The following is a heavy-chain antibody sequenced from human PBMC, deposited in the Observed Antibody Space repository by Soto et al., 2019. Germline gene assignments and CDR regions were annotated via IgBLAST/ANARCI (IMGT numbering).Heavy chain of an antibody. V-gene: IGHV4-59*01. D-gene: IGHD6-13*01. Sequence: PSETLSLTCTVSGGSISSNYWTWIRQPPGKGLEWIGYVYNSGSTNYNPSLKSRVTISEDTAKSQFSLKVNSMPAADTAVYYCARYRREAVAGYTLDNGGQGIFVTVSS. CDR1: GGSISSNY. CDR3: ARYRREAVAGYTLDN. J-gene: IGHJ4*02. CDR2: VYNSGST.